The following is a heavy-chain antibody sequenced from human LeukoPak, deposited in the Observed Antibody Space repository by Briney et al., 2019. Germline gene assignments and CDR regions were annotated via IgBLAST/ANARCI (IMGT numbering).Heavy chain of an antibody. J-gene: IGHJ4*02. Sequence: SQTLSLTCAISGDSVSSNSAAWNWIRHSPLRGLEWLGRTYYRSEWYNDYAVSVKSRITINPDTSKNQFSLHLNSVTPEDTAVHYCARDDSSGYYYFDYWGQGTLVTVSS. CDR1: GDSVSSNSAA. CDR3: ARDDSSGYYYFDY. V-gene: IGHV6-1*01. D-gene: IGHD3-22*01. CDR2: TYYRSEWYN.